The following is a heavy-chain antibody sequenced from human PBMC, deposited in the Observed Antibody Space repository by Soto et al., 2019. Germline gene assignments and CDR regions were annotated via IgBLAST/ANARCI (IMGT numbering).Heavy chain of an antibody. CDR2: IYSGGST. D-gene: IGHD3-22*01. CDR3: ARETHYYDSSGYFGGYFDY. V-gene: IGHV3-53*01. CDR1: GFTVSSNY. J-gene: IGHJ4*02. Sequence: EVQLVESGGGLIQPGGSLRLSCAASGFTVSSNYMSWVRQAPGKGLEWVSVIYSGGSTYYADSVKGRFTISRDNSKNTLYLQMNSLRAEDTAVYYCARETHYYDSSGYFGGYFDYWSQGTLVTVSS.